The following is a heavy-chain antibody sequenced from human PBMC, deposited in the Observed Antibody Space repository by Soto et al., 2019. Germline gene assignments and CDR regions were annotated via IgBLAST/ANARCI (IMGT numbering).Heavy chain of an antibody. CDR1: GFPFRSYY. V-gene: IGHV3-13*01. Sequence: GGSLRLSGAASGFPFRSYYIPWVRQATGKGLEWVSAIGTAGDTYYPGSVKGRFTISRDNAKNTLYLQMSSLRADDSGVYYCAKDPYSGLLVTVDIGFEPCGTRTRVAFCS. D-gene: IGHD2-15*01. CDR2: IGTAGDT. CDR3: AKDPYSGLLVTVDIGFEP. J-gene: IGHJ5*02.